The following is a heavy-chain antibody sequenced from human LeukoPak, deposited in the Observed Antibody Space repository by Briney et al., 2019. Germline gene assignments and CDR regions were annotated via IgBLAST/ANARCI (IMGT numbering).Heavy chain of an antibody. Sequence: GGSLRLSCAASGFTFSSYWMTWVRQAPGKGLEWVASIKQDGSAKYYVDSLRGRFSISRDNVKNSLFLQMNSLSDDDTAVYYCARCPYDSTGYYSVPSHLDYWGQGTLVTVSS. CDR2: IKQDGSAK. J-gene: IGHJ4*02. CDR1: GFTFSSYW. D-gene: IGHD3-22*01. V-gene: IGHV3-7*01. CDR3: ARCPYDSTGYYSVPSHLDY.